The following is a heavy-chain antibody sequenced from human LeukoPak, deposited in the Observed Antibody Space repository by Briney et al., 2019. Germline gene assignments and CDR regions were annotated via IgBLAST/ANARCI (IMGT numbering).Heavy chain of an antibody. CDR2: ISYDGSSK. Sequence: GGSLRLSCAASGFIFSSYGMHWVRQAPGKGLECVAVISYDGSSKDYADSVKGRFTISRDNSKNTLYLQMNSLRAEDTAVYYCAKDPAALDYYDSSDPVSYFDYWGQGTLVTVSS. CDR3: AKDPAALDYYDSSDPVSYFDY. J-gene: IGHJ4*02. D-gene: IGHD3-22*01. CDR1: GFIFSSYG. V-gene: IGHV3-30*18.